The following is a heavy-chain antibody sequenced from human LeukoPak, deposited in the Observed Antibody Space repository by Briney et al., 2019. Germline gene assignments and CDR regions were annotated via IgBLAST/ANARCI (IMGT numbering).Heavy chain of an antibody. Sequence: ASVNVSCKVSGYTFTDYYIHWVRQAPGQGLEGMGWNNPNSGGTINAQKLWGRVTMTRDTYISTAYMELSRVRADDTADDYGARVDDSRRYQIDYWGQGTLVTVSS. CDR3: ARVDDSRRYQIDY. V-gene: IGHV1-2*02. J-gene: IGHJ4*02. CDR1: GYTFTDYY. CDR2: NNPNSGGT. D-gene: IGHD3-22*01.